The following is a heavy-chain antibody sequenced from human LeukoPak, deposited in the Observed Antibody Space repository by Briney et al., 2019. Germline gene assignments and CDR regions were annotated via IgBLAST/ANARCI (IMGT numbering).Heavy chain of an antibody. CDR2: IYSGVST. CDR3: ARGNVADYYDSSGYPPVYFDY. Sequence: GGSLRLSCAASGFTVRSNYMSRVRQAPGKELEWVSVIYSGVSTYYADSVKGRFTISRDNSKNTLYLQMNSLRAEDTAVYYCARGNVADYYDSSGYPPVYFDYWGQGTLVTVSS. CDR1: GFTVRSNY. J-gene: IGHJ4*02. D-gene: IGHD3-22*01. V-gene: IGHV3-66*01.